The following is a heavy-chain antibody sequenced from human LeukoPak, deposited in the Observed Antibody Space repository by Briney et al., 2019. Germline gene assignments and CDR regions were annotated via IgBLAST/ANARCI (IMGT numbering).Heavy chain of an antibody. J-gene: IGHJ4*02. CDR3: ARGGESSSWYYFDY. V-gene: IGHV1-46*01. D-gene: IGHD6-13*01. Sequence: GASVKVCCKASGYTFSNYYMHWVRQAPGQGLEWMGIINPSGGNTNYAQKFQGRVTMTRDTSTSTVYMELSSLRFEDTAVYYCARGGESSSWYYFDYWSQGTLVTVSS. CDR1: GYTFSNYY. CDR2: INPSGGNT.